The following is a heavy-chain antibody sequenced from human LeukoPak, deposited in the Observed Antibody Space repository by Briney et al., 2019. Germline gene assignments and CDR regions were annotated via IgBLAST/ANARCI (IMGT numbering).Heavy chain of an antibody. J-gene: IGHJ3*02. D-gene: IGHD6-13*01. CDR3: ARPPLWDAGIAAAANGAFDI. CDR2: ISSSSSYI. Sequence: GGSLRLSCAASGFTFSSYSMNWVRQAPGKGLEWVSSISSSSSYIYYADSVKGRFTISRDNAKNSLYLQMNSLRVEDTAVYYWARPPLWDAGIAAAANGAFDIWGQGTMVTVSS. CDR1: GFTFSSYS. V-gene: IGHV3-21*01.